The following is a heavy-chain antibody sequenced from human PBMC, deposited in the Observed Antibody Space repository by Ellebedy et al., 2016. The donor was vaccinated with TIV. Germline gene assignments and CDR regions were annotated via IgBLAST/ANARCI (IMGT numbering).Heavy chain of an antibody. CDR1: GSSISSSRYY. CDR3: ARDIGYYDLKTYNWFDP. V-gene: IGHV4-39*07. J-gene: IGHJ5*02. Sequence: SETLSLTXTVSGSSISSSRYYCGWIHHPPGKRLEWIGSIYYSGSTYYNPSLKSRVTISVDTSKNQFSLKLSSVTAADTAVYYSARDIGYYDLKTYNWFDPWGQGTLVTVSS. CDR2: IYYSGST. D-gene: IGHD3-22*01.